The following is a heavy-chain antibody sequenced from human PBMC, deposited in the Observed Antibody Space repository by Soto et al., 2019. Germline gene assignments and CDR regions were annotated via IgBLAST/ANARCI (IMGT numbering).Heavy chain of an antibody. CDR1: GFTFSSYS. Sequence: VQLVESGGGLVKPGGSLRLSCAASGFTFSSYSMNWVRQAPGKGLEWVSSISSSSSYIYYADSVKGRFTISRDNAKNSLYLQMNSLRAEDTAVYYCARDLLSIVVVPAAKGEWFDPWGQGTLVTVSS. J-gene: IGHJ5*02. CDR2: ISSSSSYI. V-gene: IGHV3-21*01. D-gene: IGHD2-2*01. CDR3: ARDLLSIVVVPAAKGEWFDP.